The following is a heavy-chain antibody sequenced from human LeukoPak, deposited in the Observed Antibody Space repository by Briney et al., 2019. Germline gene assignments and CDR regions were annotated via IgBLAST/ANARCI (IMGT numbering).Heavy chain of an antibody. CDR1: GGSISSGSYY. D-gene: IGHD5-18*01. V-gene: IGHV4-61*02. Sequence: PSQTLSLTCTVSGGSISSGSYYWSWIRQPAGKGLDWIGRIYTSGSTEYNPSLKSRVTISVDTSKNQFSLKLSSVTAADTAVYYCARASGSRGYSYGFGFYYWGQGTLVTVSS. CDR3: ARASGSRGYSYGFGFYY. J-gene: IGHJ4*02. CDR2: IYTSGST.